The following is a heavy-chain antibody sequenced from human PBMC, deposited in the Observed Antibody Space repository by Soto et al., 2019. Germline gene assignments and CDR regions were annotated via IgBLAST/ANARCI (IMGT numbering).Heavy chain of an antibody. V-gene: IGHV3-30*03. CDR2: ISHDGTNE. CDR3: ARINVDAFDI. CDR1: GFTFRSYG. J-gene: IGHJ3*02. Sequence: GGSLRLSCAASGFTFRSYGMHWVRQAPGKGLEWVAGISHDGTNEYYADSVKGRFTISRDHSKNTLYLEVNSLRAEDTAVYYCARINVDAFDIWGQGTMVTASS.